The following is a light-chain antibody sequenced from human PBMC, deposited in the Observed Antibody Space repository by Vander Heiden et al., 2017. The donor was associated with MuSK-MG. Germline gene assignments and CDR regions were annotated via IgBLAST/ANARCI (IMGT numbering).Light chain of an antibody. CDR3: QQAYSFPLT. J-gene: IGKJ4*01. CDR1: QGISSA. V-gene: IGKV1-13*02. Sequence: AIQLTQSPSSLSASLGDRVTITCRASQGISSALVWYQQKPGKPPQLLIYAASSLQSGVPSRFSGSGAGTEFSLTITSLQPEDFATYYCQQAYSFPLTFGGGTRVEIK. CDR2: AAS.